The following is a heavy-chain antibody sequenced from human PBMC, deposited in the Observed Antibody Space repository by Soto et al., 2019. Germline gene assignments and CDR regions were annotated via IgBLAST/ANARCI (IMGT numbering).Heavy chain of an antibody. CDR2: MNPNSGNT. CDR1: GYIFTSYD. CDR3: ALRAAFAGY. Sequence: ASVKVSCKASGYIFTSYDMNWVRQATGQGLEWMGWMNPNSGNTGYVQKFQGRVTMTRNTSISTAYMELSSLRSEDTAVYYRALRAAFAGYWGQGTLVTVSS. D-gene: IGHD2-2*01. J-gene: IGHJ4*02. V-gene: IGHV1-8*01.